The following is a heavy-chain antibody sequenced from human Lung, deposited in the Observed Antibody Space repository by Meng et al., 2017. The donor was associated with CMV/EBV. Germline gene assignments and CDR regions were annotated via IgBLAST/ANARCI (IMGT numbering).Heavy chain of an antibody. CDR3: LRGSGGSV. J-gene: IGHJ1*01. D-gene: IGHD3-10*01. V-gene: IGHV4-4*03. CDR1: GDSITNHNW. Sequence: QVQLGGSGPALVKPPETLYLTCAVSGDSITNHNWWAWVRQPPGKGLEWIGEIPHRGSSAYNPSLKSRVSMSIDKTKNQFSLKLTSVTAADTAVYHCLRGSGGSVWGQGTLVTVSS. CDR2: IPHRGSS.